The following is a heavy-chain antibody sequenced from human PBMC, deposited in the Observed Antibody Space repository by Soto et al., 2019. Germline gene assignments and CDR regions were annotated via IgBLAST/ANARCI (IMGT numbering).Heavy chain of an antibody. J-gene: IGHJ4*02. CDR1: GYTLTELS. V-gene: IGHV1-24*01. CDR3: ATQQGVSSGSYFVDY. D-gene: IGHD1-26*01. Sequence: ASVKVSCKVSGYTLTELSMHWVRQAPGKGLERMGGFDPEDGETIYAQKFQGRVTMTEDTSTDTAYMELSSLRSEDTAVYYCATQQGVSSGSYFVDYWGQGTRVTVPS. CDR2: FDPEDGET.